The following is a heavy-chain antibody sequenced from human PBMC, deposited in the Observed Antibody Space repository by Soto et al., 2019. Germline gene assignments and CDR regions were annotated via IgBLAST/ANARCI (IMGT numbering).Heavy chain of an antibody. V-gene: IGHV1-69*02. D-gene: IGHD2-2*01. CDR2: IIPILGIA. CDR1: GGTFSSYT. CDR3: ARVAQDIVVVPAVRTNYYYYMDF. J-gene: IGHJ6*03. Sequence: VKVSCKASGGTFSSYTISWVRQAPGQGLEWMGRIIPILGIANYARKFQGRVTITADKSTSTAYMELSSLRSEDTAVYYCARVAQDIVVVPAVRTNYYYYMDFWGKGTMVTVSS.